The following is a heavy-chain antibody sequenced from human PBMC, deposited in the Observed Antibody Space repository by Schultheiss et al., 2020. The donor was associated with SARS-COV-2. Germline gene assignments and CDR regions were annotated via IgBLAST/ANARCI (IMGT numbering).Heavy chain of an antibody. D-gene: IGHD1-26*01. CDR2: ITSSSTYI. J-gene: IGHJ4*02. Sequence: GGSLRLSCAASGFTFSSYTLNWVRQAPGKGLEWVSSITSSSTYIYYADSVNGRFTISRDNAKNSLYLQMNSLRAEDTAVYYCATSNRVGATARPFDYWGQGTLVTVSS. CDR1: GFTFSSYT. CDR3: ATSNRVGATARPFDY. V-gene: IGHV3-21*04.